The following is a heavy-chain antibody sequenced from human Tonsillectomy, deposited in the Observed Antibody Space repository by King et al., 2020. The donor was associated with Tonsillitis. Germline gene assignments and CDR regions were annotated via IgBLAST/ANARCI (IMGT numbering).Heavy chain of an antibody. Sequence: QLVQSGAEVKKPGSSVKVSCKASGGTFSSYAINWVRQAPGQGLEWMGRIIPILGIANYAQKFQGRVTITADKSTSTAYMELSSLRSEDTAVYYCASQAPVDTAMVFFDYWGQGTLVTVSS. V-gene: IGHV1-69*09. CDR3: ASQAPVDTAMVFFDY. CDR1: GGTFSSYA. CDR2: IIPILGIA. J-gene: IGHJ4*02. D-gene: IGHD5-18*01.